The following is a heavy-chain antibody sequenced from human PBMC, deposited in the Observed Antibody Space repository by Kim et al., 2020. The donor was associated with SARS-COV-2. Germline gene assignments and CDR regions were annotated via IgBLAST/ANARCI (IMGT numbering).Heavy chain of an antibody. CDR3: AGESSPAVLDY. V-gene: IGHV4-59*13. Sequence: SETLSLTCTVSGGSISSYYWSWIRQPPGKGLEWIGYIYYSGSTNYNPSLKSRVTISVDTSKNQFSLKLSSVTAADTAVYYCAGESSPAVLDYWGQGTLVTVSS. CDR1: GGSISSYY. J-gene: IGHJ4*02. CDR2: IYYSGST.